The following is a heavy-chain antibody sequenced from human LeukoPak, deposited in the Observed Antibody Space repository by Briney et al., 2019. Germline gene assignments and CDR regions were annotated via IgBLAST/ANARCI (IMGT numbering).Heavy chain of an antibody. J-gene: IGHJ6*02. V-gene: IGHV4-4*02. CDR3: ARNTMVTRGPSWYYYGMDV. Sequence: SETLSLTCAVSGGSIRSSNWWSWVRQSPGKGLEWIGEIYHSGSTNYNPSLKSRVTISVDKSENQFSLKLSSVTAADTAVYYCARNTMVTRGPSWYYYGMDVWGQGTTVTVSS. CDR1: GGSIRSSNW. D-gene: IGHD3-10*01. CDR2: IYHSGST.